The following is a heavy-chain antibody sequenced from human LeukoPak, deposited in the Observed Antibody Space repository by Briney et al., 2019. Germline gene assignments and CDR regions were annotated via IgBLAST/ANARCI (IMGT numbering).Heavy chain of an antibody. CDR3: AKGNCIDY. J-gene: IGHJ4*02. CDR1: GFAFDTYW. CDR2: IKQYGSET. D-gene: IGHD1-7*01. V-gene: IGHV3-7*01. Sequence: PGGSLRLSCVASGFAFDTYWMTWVRQAQGKGLEWVANIKQYGSETYYVDSVKGRFTISRDNAKNSLYLQMNSLRAEDTAVYYCAKGNCIDYWGQGTLVTVSS.